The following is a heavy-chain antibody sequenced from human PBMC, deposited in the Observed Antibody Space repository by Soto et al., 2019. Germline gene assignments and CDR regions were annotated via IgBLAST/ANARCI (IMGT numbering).Heavy chain of an antibody. CDR1: GGSISSRSHY. V-gene: IGHV4-39*01. CDR2: VYYTGRT. D-gene: IGHD2-21*01. Sequence: SETLSLTCTISGGSISSRSHYWGWIRQSPGKRLEWIGSVYYTGRTFYSPSLKSRVTISVDTAKSLYFLNLNSVTAADTAVYFCARHPRIVAPRQPAYSLDVWGQGTLVTVYS. CDR3: ARHPRIVAPRQPAYSLDV. J-gene: IGHJ4*02.